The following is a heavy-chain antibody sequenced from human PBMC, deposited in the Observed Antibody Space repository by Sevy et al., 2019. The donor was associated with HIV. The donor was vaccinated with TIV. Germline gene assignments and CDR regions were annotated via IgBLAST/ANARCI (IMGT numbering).Heavy chain of an antibody. CDR3: AMHYIHDIADGWYXDX. V-gene: IGHV3-23*01. J-gene: IGHJ2*01. D-gene: IGHD6-13*01. Sequence: GGSLRLSCAASGFTFNNYAMSWVRQAPGKGLEGKGLEWVSTISGGGGGTYYADSVRGRFTISRDNSKNTLYLQVNSLXVEDTAVYYCAMHYIHDIADGWYXDXWGXGTLVTVSS. CDR2: ISGGGGGT. CDR1: GFTFNNYA.